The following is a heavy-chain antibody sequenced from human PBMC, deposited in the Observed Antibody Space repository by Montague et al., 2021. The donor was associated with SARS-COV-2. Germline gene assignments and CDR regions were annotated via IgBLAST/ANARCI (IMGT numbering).Heavy chain of an antibody. CDR3: ARGYSGSYYSYFDY. J-gene: IGHJ4*02. D-gene: IGHD1-26*01. V-gene: IGHV3-30*04. CDR1: GFTFSSYA. CDR2: ISYDGSNK. Sequence: SRSLSCAASGFTFSSYAMHWVRQAPGKGLEWVAVISYDGSNKYYADSVKGRFTISRDNSKNTLYLQMNSLRAEDTAVYYCARGYSGSYYSYFDYWGQGTLVTVSS.